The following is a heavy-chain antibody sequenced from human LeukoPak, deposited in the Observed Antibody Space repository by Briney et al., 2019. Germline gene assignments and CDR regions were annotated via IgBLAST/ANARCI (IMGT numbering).Heavy chain of an antibody. Sequence: ASVKVSCKVSGYTLTELSMHWVRQAPGKGLEWMGGFDPEDGETIYAQKFQGRVTMTRDTSTSTVYMELSSLRSEDTAVYYCARPGRSSSWFKYNYWGQGTLVTVSS. V-gene: IGHV1-24*01. CDR3: ARPGRSSSWFKYNY. J-gene: IGHJ4*02. CDR2: FDPEDGET. CDR1: GYTLTELS. D-gene: IGHD6-13*01.